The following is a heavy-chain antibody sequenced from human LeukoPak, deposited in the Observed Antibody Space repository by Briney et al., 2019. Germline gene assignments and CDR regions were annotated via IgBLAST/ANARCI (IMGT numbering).Heavy chain of an antibody. D-gene: IGHD3-10*01. CDR2: ITTTDTTK. CDR3: ARGGFVFDI. V-gene: IGHV3-48*03. Sequence: SGGSLRLSCAASRFTFSSYEMNWVRQGPGKGLEWISYITTTDTTKYYTDSVKGRFTISRDNAKNSLYLQMHSLRAEDTAVYYCARGGFVFDIWGQGTVVTVSS. CDR1: RFTFSSYE. J-gene: IGHJ3*02.